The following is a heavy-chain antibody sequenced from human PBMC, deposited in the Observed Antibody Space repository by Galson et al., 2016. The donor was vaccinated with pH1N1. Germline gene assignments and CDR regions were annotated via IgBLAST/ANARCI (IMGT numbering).Heavy chain of an antibody. D-gene: IGHD3-22*01. V-gene: IGHV1-46*01. CDR3: ARGGYWVY. CDR2: IDPSGGST. J-gene: IGHJ4*02. Sequence: SVKVSCKASGYTFTTQYVNWVRQAPGQGLEWLGVIDPSGGSTTYAQKFQGRVTVTVDTSTSIVYMELSSLRSDDTAMYYCARGGYWVYWGQGTLVTVSS. CDR1: GYTFTTQY.